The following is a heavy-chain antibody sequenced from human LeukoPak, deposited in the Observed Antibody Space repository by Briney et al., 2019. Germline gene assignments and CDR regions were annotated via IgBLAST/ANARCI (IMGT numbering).Heavy chain of an antibody. CDR3: ARDSSSYYYDSSGYYYFDY. CDR1: GFTFSSYC. D-gene: IGHD3-22*01. CDR2: IKEDGSEK. Sequence: GGSLRLSCAASGFTFSSYCMSWVRQAPGKGLEWVANIKEDGSEKYYVDSVKGRFTISRDNAKNSLYLQMNSLRAEDTAVYYCARDSSSYYYDSSGYYYFDYWGQGTLVTVSS. J-gene: IGHJ4*02. V-gene: IGHV3-7*01.